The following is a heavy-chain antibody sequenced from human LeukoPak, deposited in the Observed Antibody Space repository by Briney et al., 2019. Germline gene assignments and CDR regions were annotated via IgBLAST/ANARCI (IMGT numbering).Heavy chain of an antibody. CDR2: ISSSSSYI. V-gene: IGHV3-21*01. J-gene: IGHJ4*02. CDR1: VFTFSSYS. Sequence: KTGGSLRLSCAASVFTFSSYSMSWVRQAPGKGLEWVSSISSSSSYIYYADSVKGRFTISRDNAKNSLYLQMNSLKAEETAVYYCARWGFSGIEEFDYWGQGTLVTVSS. D-gene: IGHD1-26*01. CDR3: ARWGFSGIEEFDY.